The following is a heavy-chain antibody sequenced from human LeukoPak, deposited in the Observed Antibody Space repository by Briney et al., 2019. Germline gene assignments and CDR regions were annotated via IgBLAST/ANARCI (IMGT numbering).Heavy chain of an antibody. CDR1: GYTLTELS. V-gene: IGHV1-24*01. CDR2: FDPEDGET. Sequence: ASVKVSCKVSGYTLTELSMHWVRQAPGKGLEWMGGFDPEDGETIYAQKFQGRVTMTEDTSTDTAYMELGSLRSEDTAVYYCATVGYYGSGSEKFDPWGQGTLVTVSS. J-gene: IGHJ5*02. CDR3: ATVGYYGSGSEKFDP. D-gene: IGHD3-10*01.